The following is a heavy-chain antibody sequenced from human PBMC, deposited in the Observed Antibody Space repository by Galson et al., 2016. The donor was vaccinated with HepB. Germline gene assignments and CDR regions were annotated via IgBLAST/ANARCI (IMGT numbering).Heavy chain of an antibody. J-gene: IGHJ4*02. Sequence: SLRLSCAASGFTFSTYALHWVRQAPGKGLEWVAVISYDGNHKYYADSVKGRFSISRDDSKNTLNLQMDNLRPEDTAVYYCARDGGILVIAATLLDFWGQGTLVTVSS. CDR3: ARDGGILVIAATLLDF. CDR1: GFTFSTYA. D-gene: IGHD2-15*01. CDR2: ISYDGNHK. V-gene: IGHV3-30-3*01.